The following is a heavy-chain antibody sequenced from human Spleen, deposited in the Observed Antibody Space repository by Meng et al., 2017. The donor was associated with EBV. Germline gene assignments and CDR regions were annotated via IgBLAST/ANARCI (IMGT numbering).Heavy chain of an antibody. V-gene: IGHV4-39*07. J-gene: IGHJ4*02. CDR1: GGSTSSSSYY. CDR3: ASVGLITQYYFDY. CDR2: MYFSGST. D-gene: IGHD3-10*01. Sequence: LPRPGPVMVNPSGAPSCTCPGFGGSTSSSSYYWGWIRQPPGQGLEWIGSMYFSGSTYYNPSLKSRVTISVDTSKSQFSLRLNSVTAADTAVYYCASVGLITQYYFDYWGQGTLVTVSS.